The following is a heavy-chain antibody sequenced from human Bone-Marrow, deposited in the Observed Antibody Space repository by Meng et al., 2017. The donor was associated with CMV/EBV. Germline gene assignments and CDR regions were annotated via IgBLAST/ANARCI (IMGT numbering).Heavy chain of an antibody. Sequence: GESLKISCGASGFTFSSLWMHWVRPAPGKGLVWVSRINSDGSSTSYADSVKGRFTISRDKSKNTLYLQMNSLRAEDTAVYYGAKGDPRAAGGTDWGQGTLVTVSS. CDR3: AKGDPRAAGGTD. J-gene: IGHJ4*02. D-gene: IGHD6-13*01. CDR1: GFTFSSLW. V-gene: IGHV3-74*01. CDR2: INSDGSST.